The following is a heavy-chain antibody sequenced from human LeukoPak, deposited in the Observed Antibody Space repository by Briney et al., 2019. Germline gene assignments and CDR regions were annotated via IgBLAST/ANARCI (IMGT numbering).Heavy chain of an antibody. CDR2: ISGSSSYI. CDR3: ARVGNYDFWSGYGYMDV. D-gene: IGHD3-3*01. Sequence: GGSLRLSCAASGFTFSSYSMNWVRQTPGKGLEWVSSISGSSSYIYYADSVKGRFTISRDNAKNSLYLQMNSLRAEDTAVYYCARVGNYDFWSGYGYMDVWGKGTTVTVSS. J-gene: IGHJ6*03. V-gene: IGHV3-21*01. CDR1: GFTFSSYS.